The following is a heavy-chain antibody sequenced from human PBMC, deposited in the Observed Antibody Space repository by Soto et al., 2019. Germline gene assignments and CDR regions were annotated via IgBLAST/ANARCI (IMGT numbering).Heavy chain of an antibody. CDR2: IKSKTDGGTT. Sequence: EVQLVESGGGLVKPGGSLRLSCAASGFTFSNAWMSWVRQAPGKGLEWVGRIKSKTDGGTTDYAAPVKGRFTISRDDSKNTLYLQMNSLKTEDTAVYYCTTVGYDFWSGYSKTNWFDPWGQGTLVTVSS. D-gene: IGHD3-3*01. CDR1: GFTFSNAW. CDR3: TTVGYDFWSGYSKTNWFDP. V-gene: IGHV3-15*01. J-gene: IGHJ5*02.